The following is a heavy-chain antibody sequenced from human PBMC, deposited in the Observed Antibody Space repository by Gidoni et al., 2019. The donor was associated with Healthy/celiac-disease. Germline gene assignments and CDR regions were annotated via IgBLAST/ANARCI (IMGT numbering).Heavy chain of an antibody. J-gene: IGHJ3*02. V-gene: IGHV2-5*02. Sequence: QITLKESGPTLVKPTQTLTLTCTFSGFSLSTSGLGVGWIRQPPGKALEWLALIYWDDDKRYSPSLKSRLTITKDTSKNQVVLTMTNMDPVDTATYYCAHSRSSYDFWSGYSDDAFDIWGQGTMVTVSS. D-gene: IGHD3-3*01. CDR2: IYWDDDK. CDR3: AHSRSSYDFWSGYSDDAFDI. CDR1: GFSLSTSGLG.